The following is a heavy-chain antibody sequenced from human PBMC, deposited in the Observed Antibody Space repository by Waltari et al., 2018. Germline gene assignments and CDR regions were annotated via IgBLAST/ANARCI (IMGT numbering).Heavy chain of an antibody. Sequence: QVQLQESGQGLVKPSQTLSLTCTVPGGSISSGGYYWSWNRQHPGKCLEWIGYIYYSGSTYYNPSLKIRFTISVDTSKNQFSLKLSSVTAADTALYYCAIIPPSYGDYDWWYFDLWGRGTLVTVSS. CDR2: IYYSGST. J-gene: IGHJ2*01. CDR3: AIIPPSYGDYDWWYFDL. CDR1: GGSISSGGYY. D-gene: IGHD4-17*01. V-gene: IGHV4-31*03.